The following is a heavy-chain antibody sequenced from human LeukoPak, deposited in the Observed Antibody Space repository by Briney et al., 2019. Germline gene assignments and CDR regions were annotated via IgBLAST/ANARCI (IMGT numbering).Heavy chain of an antibody. CDR1: GFSFSNYN. CDR2: ITTSSSYT. CDR3: AKGGGYEAQYYYYYLDV. D-gene: IGHD5-12*01. V-gene: IGHV3-21*01. Sequence: PGGSLRLSCEASGFSFSNYNMDWVRQTPGKGLEWISSITTSSSYTFYADSVKGRFTISRDNSKNTLYLQMKSLRAEDTAVYYCAKGGGYEAQYYYYYLDVWGKGTTVTISS. J-gene: IGHJ6*03.